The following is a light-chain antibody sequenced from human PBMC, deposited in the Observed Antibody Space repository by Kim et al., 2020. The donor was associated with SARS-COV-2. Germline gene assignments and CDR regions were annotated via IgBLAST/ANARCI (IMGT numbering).Light chain of an antibody. V-gene: IGKV3-20*01. J-gene: IGKJ1*01. CDR3: QQYGAS. CDR2: GAS. Sequence: TLSLAPGERATLASRASQSVTDNLAWYQQKPGQAPRLLIYGASTRATGIPDRFSGSGSGTDFTLTISRLEPEDFAVYYCQQYGASFGQGTKVDIK. CDR1: QSVTDN.